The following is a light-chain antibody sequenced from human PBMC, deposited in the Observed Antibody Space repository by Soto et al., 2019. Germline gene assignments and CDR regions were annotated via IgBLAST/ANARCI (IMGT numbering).Light chain of an antibody. CDR3: HKHHSWPWT. CDR2: GES. CDR1: QSVGSN. J-gene: IGKJ1*01. Sequence: ELVMTQSPATLSLSPGESATLSCRASQSVGSNLAWYQQKTGQAPRILIYGESTRAAGIPDTFSGSGSGTEFNLTISRLQSEDFAVYYCHKHHSWPWTFGQGTKVDIK. V-gene: IGKV3-15*01.